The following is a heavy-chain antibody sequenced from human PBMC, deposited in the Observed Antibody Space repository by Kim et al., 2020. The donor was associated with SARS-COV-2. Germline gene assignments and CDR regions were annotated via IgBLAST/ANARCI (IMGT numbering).Heavy chain of an antibody. CDR2: ISGSGGST. V-gene: IGHV3-23*01. CDR3: AKEGFHGIVVVRGAFDI. CDR1: GFTFSSYA. Sequence: GGSLRLSCAASGFTFSSYAMSWVRQAPGKGLEWVSAISGSGGSTYYADSVKGRFTISRDNSKNTLYLQMNSLRAEATAVYYCAKEGFHGIVVVRGAFDIWGQGTMVTVSS. J-gene: IGHJ3*02. D-gene: IGHD3-22*01.